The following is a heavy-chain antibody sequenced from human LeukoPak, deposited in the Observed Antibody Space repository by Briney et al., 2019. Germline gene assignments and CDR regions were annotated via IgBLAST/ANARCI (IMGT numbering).Heavy chain of an antibody. D-gene: IGHD3-10*01. CDR2: ISSSGSTI. J-gene: IGHJ4*02. V-gene: IGHV3-11*04. CDR3: AREQGDTMVRGVIHPHFDY. CDR1: GFTFSDYY. Sequence: GGSLRLSCAASGFTFSDYYMSWIRQAPGKGLEWVSYISSSGSTIYYADSVKGRFTISRDNAKNSLYLQMNSLRAEDTAVYYCAREQGDTMVRGVIHPHFDYWGQGTLVTVSS.